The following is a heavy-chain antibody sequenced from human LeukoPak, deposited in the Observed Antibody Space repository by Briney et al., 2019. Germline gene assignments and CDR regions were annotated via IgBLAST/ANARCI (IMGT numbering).Heavy chain of an antibody. D-gene: IGHD6-13*01. V-gene: IGHV4-61*05. CDR3: ARSKGSNFDY. CDR2: IYYSGST. Sequence: SETLSLTCTVSGGSISSSYSYWGWIRQPPGKGLEWIGYIYYSGSTNYNPSLKSRVTISVDTSKNQCSLKLSSVTAADTAVYYCARSKGSNFDYWGQGTLVTVSS. CDR1: GGSISSSYSY. J-gene: IGHJ4*02.